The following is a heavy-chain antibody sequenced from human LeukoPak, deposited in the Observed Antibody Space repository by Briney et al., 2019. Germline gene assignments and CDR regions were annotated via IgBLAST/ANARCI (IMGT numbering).Heavy chain of an antibody. Sequence: SQTLSLTCAVYGGSFSDYYWSWIRQPPGKGLEWIGEINHSGSINYNPSLKSRVTISVDTSKSQFSLRLTSVTAADTAVYYCAREGSYLGSGSPPLDFWDQGTLVTVSS. CDR3: AREGSYLGSGSPPLDF. D-gene: IGHD3-10*01. CDR2: INHSGSI. V-gene: IGHV4-34*01. J-gene: IGHJ4*02. CDR1: GGSFSDYY.